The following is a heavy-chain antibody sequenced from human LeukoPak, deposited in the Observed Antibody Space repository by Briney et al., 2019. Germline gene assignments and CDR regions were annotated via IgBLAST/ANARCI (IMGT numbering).Heavy chain of an antibody. V-gene: IGHV4-61*01. CDR1: GGSVSSGTYY. Sequence: SETLSLTCTVSGGSVSSGTYYWSWIRQPPGKGLEWIGYIYYSGSTNYNPSLKSRVTISLDTSKNQFSLKLSSVSAADTAVYYCARGHYDILTGYYNGAFDIWGQGTMVTVSS. CDR3: ARGHYDILTGYYNGAFDI. CDR2: IYYSGST. D-gene: IGHD3-9*01. J-gene: IGHJ3*02.